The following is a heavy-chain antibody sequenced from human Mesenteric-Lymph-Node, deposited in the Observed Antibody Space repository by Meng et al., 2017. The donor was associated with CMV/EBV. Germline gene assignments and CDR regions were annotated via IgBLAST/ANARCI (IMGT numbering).Heavy chain of an antibody. CDR3: ARDRAPFYYFDY. J-gene: IGHJ4*02. Sequence: ETLSLTCAVYGGSFSGYYWSWIRQPPGKGLEWIGEINHSGSTNYNPSLKSRVTISVDTSKNQFSLKLSSVTAADTAVYYCARDRAPFYYFDYWGQGTLVTVSS. V-gene: IGHV4-34*01. D-gene: IGHD3-10*01. CDR2: INHSGST. CDR1: GGSFSGYY.